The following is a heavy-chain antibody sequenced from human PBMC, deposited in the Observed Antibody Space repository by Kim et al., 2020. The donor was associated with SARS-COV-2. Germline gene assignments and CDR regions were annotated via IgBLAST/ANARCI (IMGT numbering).Heavy chain of an antibody. CDR3: ARAGGLTSVGVDY. CDR2: ISSSGTTI. D-gene: IGHD4-17*01. V-gene: IGHV3-11*01. J-gene: IGHJ4*02. CDR1: GFTFSDYY. Sequence: GGSLRLSCAASGFTFSDYYMSWIRQAPGKGLEWVSYISSSGTTIYYADSVKGRFTISRDNAENSLYLQMNSLRVEDTAVYYCARAGGLTSVGVDYWGQGTLVTVSS.